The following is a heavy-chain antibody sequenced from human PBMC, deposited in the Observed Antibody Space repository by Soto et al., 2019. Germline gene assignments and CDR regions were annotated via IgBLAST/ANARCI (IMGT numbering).Heavy chain of an antibody. V-gene: IGHV3-33*01. Sequence: AGGSLRLSCAASGFTFSNYAMHWVRQAPGKGLEWVAVIWYDGSNKYYADSVKGRFTISRDNSKNTLYLQMNSLRAEDTAVYYCARCEGSTSRGYYGVDVWGQGTTVTVSS. CDR1: GFTFSNYA. CDR2: IWYDGSNK. J-gene: IGHJ6*02. CDR3: ARCEGSTSRGYYGVDV. D-gene: IGHD2-2*01.